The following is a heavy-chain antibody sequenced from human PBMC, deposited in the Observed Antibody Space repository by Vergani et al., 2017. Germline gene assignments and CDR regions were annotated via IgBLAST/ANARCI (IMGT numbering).Heavy chain of an antibody. D-gene: IGHD3-3*01. Sequence: VLLHEPGPGLVKPSETLSLKCSVSGDSLDSFYWSWLRQSPGKGLGWIGYVFRYGNVNYNPSFNFRAAIDTSNNQLSLRLSSVTAADTAVYYCARVFGGEWYFDLWGRGTFVTVSS. CDR3: ARVFGGEWYFDL. CDR2: VFRYGNV. V-gene: IGHV4-59*01. J-gene: IGHJ2*01. CDR1: GDSLDSFY.